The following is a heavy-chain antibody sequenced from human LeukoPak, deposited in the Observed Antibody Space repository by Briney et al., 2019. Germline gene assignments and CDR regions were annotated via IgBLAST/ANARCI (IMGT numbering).Heavy chain of an antibody. Sequence: GGSLRLSCAASGFTFSSYWMSWVRQAPGKGLEWVANIKQDGSEKYYVDSVKGRFTISRDNAKNSLYPQMNSLRAEDTAVYYCARGGYDFWSGYYWTAGFDYWGQGTLVTVSS. CDR3: ARGGYDFWSGYYWTAGFDY. CDR2: IKQDGSEK. J-gene: IGHJ4*02. D-gene: IGHD3-3*01. V-gene: IGHV3-7*01. CDR1: GFTFSSYW.